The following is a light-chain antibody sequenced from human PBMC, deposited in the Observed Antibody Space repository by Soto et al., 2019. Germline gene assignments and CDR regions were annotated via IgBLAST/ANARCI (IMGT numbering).Light chain of an antibody. CDR3: QQSYITPWT. CDR2: AAS. CDR1: QSISSY. Sequence: DIHMTQSPSSLSASVGHRVTITCRASQSISSYLNWYQQKQGKAPKLLISAASSLQSGVPSRFSGSGYGTDFNLTISSLETEDFAVYYCQQSYITPWTFGQGTKVDIK. J-gene: IGKJ1*01. V-gene: IGKV1-39*01.